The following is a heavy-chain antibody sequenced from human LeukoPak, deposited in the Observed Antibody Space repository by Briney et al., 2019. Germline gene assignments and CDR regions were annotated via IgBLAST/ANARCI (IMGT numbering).Heavy chain of an antibody. CDR2: SSGSGGST. D-gene: IGHD5-18*01. Sequence: GGSLRLSCAASGFTFSSYAMSWVHQTPGKGLEWVSASSGSGGSTYYADYVKGRFTISRDNSKNTLYLQMNSLRAEDTAVYYCAKEVQLWYYFDYWGQGTLVTVSS. V-gene: IGHV3-23*01. CDR3: AKEVQLWYYFDY. J-gene: IGHJ4*02. CDR1: GFTFSSYA.